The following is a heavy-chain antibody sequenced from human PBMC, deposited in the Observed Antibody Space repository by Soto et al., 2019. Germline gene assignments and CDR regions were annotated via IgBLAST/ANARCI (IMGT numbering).Heavy chain of an antibody. CDR1: GGSISIYY. CDR2: IYYSGST. CDR3: ARQRYSSGWFVTDWFDP. Sequence: SDTLSLTCTVSGGSISIYYWSWIRQPPGKGLEWIGYIYYSGSTNYNPSLKSRVTISVDTSKNQFSLKLSSVTAADTAVYYCARQRYSSGWFVTDWFDPWGQGTLVTVSS. V-gene: IGHV4-59*08. J-gene: IGHJ5*02. D-gene: IGHD6-19*01.